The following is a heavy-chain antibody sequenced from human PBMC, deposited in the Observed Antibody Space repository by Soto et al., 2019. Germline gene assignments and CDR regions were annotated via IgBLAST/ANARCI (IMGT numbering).Heavy chain of an antibody. Sequence: QVQLVQSGAEVKKPGSSVKVSCKASGGTFSSYAISWVRQAPGQGLEWMGGIIPIFGTANYAQKFQGRVTITADESTSTAYMELGSLRSEDTAVYYCARDLGDYVRTHNSYYYGMDVWGQGTTVTVSS. CDR2: IIPIFGTA. CDR1: GGTFSSYA. J-gene: IGHJ6*02. D-gene: IGHD4-17*01. V-gene: IGHV1-69*12. CDR3: ARDLGDYVRTHNSYYYGMDV.